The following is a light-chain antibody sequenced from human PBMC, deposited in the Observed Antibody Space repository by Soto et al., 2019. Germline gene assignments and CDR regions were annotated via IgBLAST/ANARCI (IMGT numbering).Light chain of an antibody. CDR3: QTWGSGIVV. V-gene: IGLV4-69*01. CDR2: LNSDGSH. Sequence: QSVLTQSPSASASLGASVKLTCTLSSGHSNYAIAWHQQQSAKGPRYLMKLNSDGSHSKGDGIPDRFSCSSSGAERYLTISSLQSEDEADYYSQTWGSGIVVFGGGTKVTVL. J-gene: IGLJ2*01. CDR1: SGHSNYA.